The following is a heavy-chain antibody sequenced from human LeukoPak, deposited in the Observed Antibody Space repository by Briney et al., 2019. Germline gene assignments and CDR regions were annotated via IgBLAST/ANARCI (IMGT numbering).Heavy chain of an antibody. D-gene: IGHD6-6*01. CDR2: INHSGST. V-gene: IGHV4-34*01. Sequence: SETLSLTCAVYGGSFSGYYWSWIRQPPGKGLEWIGEINHSGSTNYNPSLKSRVTISVDTSKNQFSLKLSSVTAADTAVYYCARVAIEYSSSAGGFDYWGQGTLVTVSS. J-gene: IGHJ4*02. CDR1: GGSFSGYY. CDR3: ARVAIEYSSSAGGFDY.